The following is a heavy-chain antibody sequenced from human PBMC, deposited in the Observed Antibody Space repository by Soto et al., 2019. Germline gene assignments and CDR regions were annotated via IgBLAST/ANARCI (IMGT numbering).Heavy chain of an antibody. J-gene: IGHJ4*02. D-gene: IGHD1-26*01. CDR3: ASCRPMLGDKTPFAF. CDR2: ISYSGTT. Sequence: TPSLTCKVSGDSVSSGRDFWSWIRQHPGMALEWIGYISYSGTTYYTPSLRSRVSISIDTSQNQFSLRLDSVTAADTAVYYCASCRPMLGDKTPFAFWGQGTRVIVSS. V-gene: IGHV4-31*03. CDR1: GDSVSSGRDF.